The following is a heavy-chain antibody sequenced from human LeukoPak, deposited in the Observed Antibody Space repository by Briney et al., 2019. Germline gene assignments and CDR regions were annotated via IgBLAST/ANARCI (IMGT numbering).Heavy chain of an antibody. CDR1: GYTFTSYG. CDR2: ISAYNGNT. CDR3: VSGGYYDSSGYSRYFDY. V-gene: IGHV1-18*01. J-gene: IGHJ4*02. D-gene: IGHD3-22*01. Sequence: ASVKVSCKASGYTFTSYGISWVRQAPGQGLEWMGWISAYNGNTNYAQKLQGRVTMTTDTSTSTAYMELRSLRSDDTAVYYCVSGGYYDSSGYSRYFDYWGQGTLVTVSS.